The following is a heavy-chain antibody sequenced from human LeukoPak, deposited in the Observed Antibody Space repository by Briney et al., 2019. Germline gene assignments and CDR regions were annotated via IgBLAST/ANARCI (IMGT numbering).Heavy chain of an antibody. CDR1: GFTVGSNY. J-gene: IGHJ4*02. Sequence: GGSLRLSCAASGFTVGSNYMSWVRQAPGKGLEWVSVIYSGGTTSYADSVKGRFTISRDNSKNTLYLQMNSLRAEDTAVYYCAKDQIGWAPGYVSGPLDQWGQGTLVTVSS. D-gene: IGHD6-19*01. CDR2: IYSGGTT. V-gene: IGHV3-66*01. CDR3: AKDQIGWAPGYVSGPLDQ.